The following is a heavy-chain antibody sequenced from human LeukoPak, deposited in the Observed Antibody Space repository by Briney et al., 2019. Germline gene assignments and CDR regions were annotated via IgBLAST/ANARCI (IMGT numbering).Heavy chain of an antibody. Sequence: GGSLRLSCVASGFTFSSHWMSWVRQAPGKGLEWVANIKQDGSAKYYVDSVKGRCTISRDNAKNSLYLQMNSLRVEETAVYYCARLIEAAGIDFWGQGTLVTVSS. CDR3: ARLIEAAGIDF. CDR2: IKQDGSAK. V-gene: IGHV3-7*01. CDR1: GFTFSSHW. D-gene: IGHD5-12*01. J-gene: IGHJ4*02.